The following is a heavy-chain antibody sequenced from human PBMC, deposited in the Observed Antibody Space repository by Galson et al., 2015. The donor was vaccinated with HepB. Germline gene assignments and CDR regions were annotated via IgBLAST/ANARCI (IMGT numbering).Heavy chain of an antibody. V-gene: IGHV4-59*01. Sequence: LSLTCTVSGGSISSYYWSWIRQPPGKGLEWIGYIYYSGSTNYNPSLKSRVTISVDTSKNQFSLKLSSVTAADTAVYYCARGGAGQWLVIYYGMDVWGQGTTVTVSS. CDR2: IYYSGST. CDR1: GGSISSYY. CDR3: ARGGAGQWLVIYYGMDV. D-gene: IGHD6-19*01. J-gene: IGHJ6*02.